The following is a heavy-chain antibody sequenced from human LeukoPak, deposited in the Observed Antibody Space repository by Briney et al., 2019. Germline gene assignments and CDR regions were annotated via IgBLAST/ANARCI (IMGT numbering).Heavy chain of an antibody. V-gene: IGHV4-38-2*02. J-gene: IGHJ4*02. CDR3: ARGHYYFDY. CDR2: IFRIGST. Sequence: SETLSLTCTVSGFSITTGYYWAWIRQPPGKGLEWIGTIFRIGSTYYNPSLKSRVTISVDTSKNQFSLKLSSVTAADTAVYYCARGHYYFDYWGQGTLVTVSS. CDR1: GFSITTGYY.